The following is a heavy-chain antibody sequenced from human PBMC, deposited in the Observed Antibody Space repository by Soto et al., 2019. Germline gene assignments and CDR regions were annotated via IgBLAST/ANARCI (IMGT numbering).Heavy chain of an antibody. D-gene: IGHD6-13*01. CDR1: GSSTISGYY. V-gene: IGHV4-38-2*01. CDR2: IYHSGTT. J-gene: IGHJ4*02. CDR3: ARSLFTSSWFAGD. Sequence: AETLSLTCGVSGSSTISGYYLVLVRHPPGKGLEWIGSIYHSGTTYYNPSLESRVTISLDTSENGFSLKLTSVTAADTAVYFCARSLFTSSWFAGDWGQGSLVTVSS.